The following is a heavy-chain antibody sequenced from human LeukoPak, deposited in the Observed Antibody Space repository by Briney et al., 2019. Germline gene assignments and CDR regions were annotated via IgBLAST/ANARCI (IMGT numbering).Heavy chain of an antibody. V-gene: IGHV1-69*05. J-gene: IGHJ4*02. CDR1: GGTFSSYA. CDR3: ARAPEDPYCSSTSCYTGFDY. D-gene: IGHD2-2*02. CDR2: IIPIFGTA. Sequence: ASVNVSCKASGGTFSSYAISWVRQALGQGLEWMGGIIPIFGTANYAQKFQGRVTITTDESTSTAYMELSSLRSEDTAVYYCARAPEDPYCSSTSCYTGFDYWGQGTLVTVSS.